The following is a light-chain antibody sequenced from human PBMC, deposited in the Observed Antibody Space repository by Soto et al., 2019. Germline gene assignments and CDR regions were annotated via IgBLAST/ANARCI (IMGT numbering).Light chain of an antibody. J-gene: IGKJ4*02. CDR3: QQYNGYWT. V-gene: IGKV1-5*03. Sequence: DIQMTQSPSTLSASVGDRVTITCRASQSISGWLAWYQQKPGQAPKLLIYEASNLKSGIPSRFSGSGAGTDNPTTISNLQPDDSGSYYCQQYNGYWTFGGGTRVEIK. CDR2: EAS. CDR1: QSISGW.